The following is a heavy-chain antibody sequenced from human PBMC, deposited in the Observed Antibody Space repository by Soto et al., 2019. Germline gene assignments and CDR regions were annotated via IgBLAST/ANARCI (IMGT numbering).Heavy chain of an antibody. D-gene: IGHD2-15*01. Sequence: LQLQESGSGLVKPSQTLSLTCAVSGGSISSGGYSWSWIRQPPGKVLEWIGYIYHRGSTYYTPSLKRRVTISVDRSKNQFSLKLSSVTAADTAVYYCARGQVVAAQHWGQGTLVTVSS. V-gene: IGHV4-30-2*01. J-gene: IGHJ4*02. CDR2: IYHRGST. CDR1: GGSISSGGYS. CDR3: ARGQVVAAQH.